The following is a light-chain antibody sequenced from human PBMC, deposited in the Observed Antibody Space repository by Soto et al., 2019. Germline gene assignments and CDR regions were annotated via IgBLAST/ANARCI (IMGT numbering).Light chain of an antibody. CDR2: GAS. CDR1: QSVSNN. V-gene: IGKV3-15*01. J-gene: IGKJ1*01. CDR3: LKYDDWHRT. Sequence: EIVMPQSPAILSVSPGDRSTLSCRAGQSVSNNLAWYQQKPGQTNRLVIYGASNRATGVPARFSGSGSGTDFTLTISSLQSEEFAVYYCLKYDDWHRTVGQGNKVDIK.